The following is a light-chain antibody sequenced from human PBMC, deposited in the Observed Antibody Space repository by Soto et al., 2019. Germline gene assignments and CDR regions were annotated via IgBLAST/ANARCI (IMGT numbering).Light chain of an antibody. CDR1: QSVSTTY. J-gene: IGKJ2*01. CDR2: GAS. V-gene: IGKV3-20*01. CDR3: QQYGTSPPMYT. Sequence: IVLTQSPGTLSLSPGERATLSCRASQSVSTTYLAWYQQKLGQAPRLLIYGASSRVTGIPDRFSGSGSGTDFTLTISRLEPEDFAVYYCQQYGTSPPMYTFGQGTKLEIK.